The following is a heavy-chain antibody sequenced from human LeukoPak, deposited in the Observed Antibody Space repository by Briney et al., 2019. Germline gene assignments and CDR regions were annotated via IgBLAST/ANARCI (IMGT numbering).Heavy chain of an antibody. CDR1: GFTFSSYS. D-gene: IGHD3-22*01. J-gene: IGHJ4*02. CDR3: ARGHYYDSSGYQYKDY. V-gene: IGHV3-21*01. Sequence: GGSLRLSCAASGFTFSSYSMNWVRQAPGKGLEWVSSISSSSYIYYADSVKGRFTISRDNAKNSLYLQMNSLRAEDTAVYYCARGHYYDSSGYQYKDYWGQGTLVTVSS. CDR2: ISSSSYI.